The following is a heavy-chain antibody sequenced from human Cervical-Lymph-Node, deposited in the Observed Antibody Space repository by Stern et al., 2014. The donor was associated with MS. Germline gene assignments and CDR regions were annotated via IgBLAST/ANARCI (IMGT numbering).Heavy chain of an antibody. CDR3: ATDRDDFRSGYSAPTKGYGLDV. V-gene: IGHV1-24*01. J-gene: IGHJ6*02. Sequence: VQLEESGAEAKKPGASVKVSCKVSGYTLTELSMHWVRQAPGKGLEWMGGFDPEDGETIYAQKFQGRVTMTEDTSTDTAYMELSSLRSEDTAVYYCATDRDDFRSGYSAPTKGYGLDVWGQGTTVTVTS. CDR2: FDPEDGET. D-gene: IGHD3-3*01. CDR1: GYTLTELS.